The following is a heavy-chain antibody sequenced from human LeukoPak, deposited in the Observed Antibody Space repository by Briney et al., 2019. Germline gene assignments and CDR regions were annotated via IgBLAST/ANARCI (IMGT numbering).Heavy chain of an antibody. D-gene: IGHD3-3*01. Sequence: SETLSLTCTVSGGSISSYYWSWIRQPPGKGVEWIGYIYYSGSTNYNPSLKSRVTISVDTSKNQFSLKLSSVTAADTAVYYCARRLATYYDFWSGYYSLDYWGQGTLVTVSS. CDR2: IYYSGST. CDR3: ARRLATYYDFWSGYYSLDY. J-gene: IGHJ4*02. CDR1: GGSISSYY. V-gene: IGHV4-59*01.